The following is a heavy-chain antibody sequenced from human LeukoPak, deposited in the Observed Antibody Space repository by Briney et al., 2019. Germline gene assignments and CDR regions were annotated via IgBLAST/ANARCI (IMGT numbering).Heavy chain of an antibody. CDR1: GFTFSSYE. D-gene: IGHD3-10*01. J-gene: IGHJ4*02. V-gene: IGHV3-48*03. CDR3: ARWVRGLGTLDY. Sequence: GGSLRLSCAASGFTFSSYEMNWVRQAPGKGLEWVSYISSSGSTIYYADSVKGRFTISRDNAKNSLYLQMNSLRAEDTAVYYCARWVRGLGTLDYWGQGTLVTVSS. CDR2: ISSSGSTI.